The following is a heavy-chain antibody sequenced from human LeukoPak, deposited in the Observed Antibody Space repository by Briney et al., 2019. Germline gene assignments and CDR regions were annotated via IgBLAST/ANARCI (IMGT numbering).Heavy chain of an antibody. CDR2: IYYSGST. V-gene: IGHV4-59*01. D-gene: IGHD3-9*01. CDR3: ARSNYDILTGALDY. Sequence: SETLSLTCTVSGGSISSYYWSWIRQPPGKGLEWIGYIYYSGSTNYNPSLKSRVTISVDTSKNQFSLKLSSVTAADTAVYYCARSNYDILTGALDYWGQGTLVTVSS. J-gene: IGHJ4*02. CDR1: GGSISSYY.